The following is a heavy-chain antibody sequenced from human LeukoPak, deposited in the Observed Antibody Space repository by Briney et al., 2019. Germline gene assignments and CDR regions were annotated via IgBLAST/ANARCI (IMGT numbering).Heavy chain of an antibody. V-gene: IGHV4-59*01. J-gene: IGHJ4*02. CDR1: GGSISSYY. Sequence: SETRSLTCTVSGGSISSYYWSWIRRPPGKGLEWIGYIYYSGSTNYNPSLKSRVTISVDTSKNQFSLKLSSVTAADTAVYYCARFNSYGTYLDYWGQGTLVTVSS. CDR3: ARFNSYGTYLDY. CDR2: IYYSGST. D-gene: IGHD5-18*01.